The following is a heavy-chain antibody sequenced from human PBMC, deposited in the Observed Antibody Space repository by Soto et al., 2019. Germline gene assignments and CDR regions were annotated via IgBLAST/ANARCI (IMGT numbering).Heavy chain of an antibody. V-gene: IGHV4-59*12. Sequence: PSETLSLTCTVSGGSISSYYWSWIRQPPGKGLKWIGYIYYSGSTRYSPSFQGQVTISADKSISTAYLQWSSLKASDTAMYYCASLPRITGTTDYYGMDVWGQGATVTVSS. CDR1: GGSISSYY. CDR2: IYYSGST. D-gene: IGHD1-7*01. CDR3: ASLPRITGTTDYYGMDV. J-gene: IGHJ6*02.